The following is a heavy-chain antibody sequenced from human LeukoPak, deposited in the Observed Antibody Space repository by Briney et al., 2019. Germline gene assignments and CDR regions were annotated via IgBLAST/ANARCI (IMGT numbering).Heavy chain of an antibody. CDR1: GGSISSYY. V-gene: IGHV4-59*12. J-gene: IGHJ6*03. Sequence: SETLSLTCTVSGGSISSYYWSWIRQPPGKGLEWIGYIYYGGSTNYNPSLKSRVTISVDTSKNQFSLKLSSVTAADTAVYYCARSRQRQYSYGFNYYYYYMDVWGKGTTVTVSS. CDR2: IYYGGST. D-gene: IGHD5-18*01. CDR3: ARSRQRQYSYGFNYYYYYMDV.